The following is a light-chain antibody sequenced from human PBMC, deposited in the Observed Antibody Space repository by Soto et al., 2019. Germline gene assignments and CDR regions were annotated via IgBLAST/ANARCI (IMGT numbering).Light chain of an antibody. CDR2: DVN. CDR1: SSDVGGYHY. J-gene: IGLJ2*01. CDR3: CSYAGSYTLV. V-gene: IGLV2-11*01. Sequence: QSALTQPRSVSGSPGQSVTLSCTGTSSDVGGYHYVSWYQHHPGKAPKIIIYDVNKRPSGVTDRFSGSKSGNTASMTISVLQTEDEADYYCCSYAGSYTLVFGGGTKVTVL.